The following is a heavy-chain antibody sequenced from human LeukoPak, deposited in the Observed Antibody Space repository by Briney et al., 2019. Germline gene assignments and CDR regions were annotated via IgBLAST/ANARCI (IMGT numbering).Heavy chain of an antibody. V-gene: IGHV3-74*01. D-gene: IGHD5-24*01. J-gene: IGHJ4*02. Sequence: PGGSLRLSCAASGFTFSSYWMHWVRQAPGKGLVWVSRINSDGSSTSYADSVKGRFTISRDNAKNTLYLQMNSLRAEDTAVYYCARLNLLPLGMATIYFDYWGQGTLVTVSS. CDR3: ARLNLLPLGMATIYFDY. CDR1: GFTFSSYW. CDR2: INSDGSST.